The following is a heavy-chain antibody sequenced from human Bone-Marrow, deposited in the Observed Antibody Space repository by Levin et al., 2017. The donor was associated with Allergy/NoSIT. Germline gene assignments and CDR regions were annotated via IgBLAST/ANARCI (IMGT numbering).Heavy chain of an antibody. V-gene: IGHV3-23*01. D-gene: IGHD3-22*01. Sequence: GGSLRLSCAASGFTFSSYAMSWVRQAPGKGLEWVSAISGSGGSTYYADSVKGRFTISRDNSKNTLYLQMNSLRAEDTAVYYCAKVSSMSYYESQGLYYFDYWGQGTLVTVSS. CDR2: ISGSGGST. CDR1: GFTFSSYA. J-gene: IGHJ4*02. CDR3: AKVSSMSYYESQGLYYFDY.